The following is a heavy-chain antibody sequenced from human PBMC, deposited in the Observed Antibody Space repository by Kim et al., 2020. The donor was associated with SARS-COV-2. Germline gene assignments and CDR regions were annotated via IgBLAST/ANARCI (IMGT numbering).Heavy chain of an antibody. D-gene: IGHD1-26*01. V-gene: IGHV4-39*01. CDR1: GGSISSSSYY. Sequence: SETLSLTCTVSGGSISSSSYYWGWIRQPPGKGLEWIGSIYYSGSTYYNPSLKSRVTISVDTSKNQFSLKLSSVTAADTAVYYCARRGSSSGDYWGQGTLVTVSS. CDR3: ARRGSSSGDY. J-gene: IGHJ4*02. CDR2: IYYSGST.